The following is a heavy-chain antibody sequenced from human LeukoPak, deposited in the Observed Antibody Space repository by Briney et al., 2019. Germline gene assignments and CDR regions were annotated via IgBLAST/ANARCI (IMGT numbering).Heavy chain of an antibody. CDR3: ARGRGLRWLVRSNGSRNWFDP. CDR1: DYSISSGFY. Sequence: PSETLSLTCSVSDYSISSGFYWGWVRQSPGKGLEWIGNIYHTGNTYYHPSLKSRVTISVDTSKNQFSLKLSSVTAADTAVYYCARGRGLRWLVRSNGSRNWFDPWGQGTLVTVSS. J-gene: IGHJ5*02. D-gene: IGHD6-19*01. V-gene: IGHV4-38-2*02. CDR2: IYHTGNT.